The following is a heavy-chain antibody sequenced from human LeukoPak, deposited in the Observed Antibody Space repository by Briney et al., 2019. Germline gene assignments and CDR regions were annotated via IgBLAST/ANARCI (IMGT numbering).Heavy chain of an antibody. Sequence: GGSLRLSCAASGFTFSSYTMNWVRQAPGKGLEYVSAISSNGGSTYYTNSVKGRSTISRDNSKNTLYLQMGSLRAEDMAVYYCARGGYGASTPYYMDVWGKGTTVTVSS. CDR2: ISSNGGST. V-gene: IGHV3-64*01. CDR3: ARGGYGASTPYYMDV. D-gene: IGHD1-26*01. CDR1: GFTFSSYT. J-gene: IGHJ6*03.